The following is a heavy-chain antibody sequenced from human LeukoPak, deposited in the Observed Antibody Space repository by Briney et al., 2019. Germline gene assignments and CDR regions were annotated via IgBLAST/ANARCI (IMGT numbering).Heavy chain of an antibody. CDR1: GGSISSYY. CDR2: IYYSGST. Sequence: SETLSLTCTVSGGSISSYYWSWIRQPPGKGLEFIGYIYYSGSTNYNPSLKSRVTISVDTSKNQFSLKLSSVTPADTAVYYCARLGHCSSTSCYGLDYWGQGTLVTVSS. D-gene: IGHD2-2*01. CDR3: ARLGHCSSTSCYGLDY. J-gene: IGHJ4*02. V-gene: IGHV4-59*01.